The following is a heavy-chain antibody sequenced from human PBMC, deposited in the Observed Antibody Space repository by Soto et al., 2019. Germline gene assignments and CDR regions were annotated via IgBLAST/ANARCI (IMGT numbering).Heavy chain of an antibody. CDR3: ARDRLRYNWNDFPYYYDGMEV. CDR1: GFTFSSYA. J-gene: IGHJ6*02. D-gene: IGHD1-1*01. CDR2: ISYDGSNK. Sequence: QVQLVESGGGVVQPGRSLRLSCAASGFTFSSYAMHWVRQAPGKGLEWVAVISYDGSNKYYADSVKGRFTISRDNSNNTLYLQMISLRAEDTAVYYCARDRLRYNWNDFPYYYDGMEVWGQWTTVTVSS. V-gene: IGHV3-30-3*01.